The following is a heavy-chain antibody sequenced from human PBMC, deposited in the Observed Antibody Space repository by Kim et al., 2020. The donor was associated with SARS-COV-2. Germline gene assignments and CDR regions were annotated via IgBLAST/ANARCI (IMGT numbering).Heavy chain of an antibody. CDR2: ISWNSGSI. CDR1: GFTFDDYA. J-gene: IGHJ4*02. CDR3: AKLTDYYDSSGADY. D-gene: IGHD3-22*01. V-gene: IGHV3-9*01. Sequence: GGSLRLSCAASGFTFDDYAMHWVRQAPGKGLEWVSGISWNSGSIGYADSVKGRFTISRDNAKNSLYLQMNSLRAEDTALYYCAKLTDYYDSSGADYWGQGTLVTVSS.